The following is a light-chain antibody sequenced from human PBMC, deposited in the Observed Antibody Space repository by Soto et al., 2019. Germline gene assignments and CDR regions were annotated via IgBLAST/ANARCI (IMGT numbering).Light chain of an antibody. CDR1: SSDVGGYNY. J-gene: IGLJ1*01. CDR2: DVS. CDR3: SSYTSSSTLV. V-gene: IGLV2-14*03. Sequence: QSALTQPASASGSPGQSITISCTGTSSDVGGYNYVSWYQQHPGKAPKLMIYDVSNRPSGVSSRFSGSKSGNTASLSISGLQAEDEADYYCSSYTSSSTLVFGTGTKLTVL.